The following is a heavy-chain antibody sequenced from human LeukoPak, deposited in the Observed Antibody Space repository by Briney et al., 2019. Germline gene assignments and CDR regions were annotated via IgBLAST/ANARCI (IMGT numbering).Heavy chain of an antibody. CDR2: INWNSDYI. CDR1: GFIFDDFG. V-gene: IGHV3-9*01. Sequence: GGSLRLSYEASGFIFDDFGMHWVRQAPGKGLEWVAGINWNSDYIAYADSVKRRFTISRDNAKNSLYLQMNGLRPEDTAFYFCTKGRSEEMSTMSGSFASWGLGTLVTVST. J-gene: IGHJ4*02. CDR3: TKGRSEEMSTMSGSFAS. D-gene: IGHD5-24*01.